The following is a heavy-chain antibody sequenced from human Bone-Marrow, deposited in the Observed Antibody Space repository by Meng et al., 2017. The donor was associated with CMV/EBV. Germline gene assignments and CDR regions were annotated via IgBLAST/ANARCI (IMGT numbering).Heavy chain of an antibody. J-gene: IGHJ5*02. D-gene: IGHD1-14*01. V-gene: IGHV3-11*01. CDR2: ISGSSTTT. Sequence: GESLKISCAASEFTFSDYYMSWIRQAPVKGPEWLSYISGSSTTTYYADSVKGRFTISRDNAKKSLYLQMNSLRAEDTAVYYCARAYNVPGWFDPWGQGTPVAVSS. CDR3: ARAYNVPGWFDP. CDR1: EFTFSDYY.